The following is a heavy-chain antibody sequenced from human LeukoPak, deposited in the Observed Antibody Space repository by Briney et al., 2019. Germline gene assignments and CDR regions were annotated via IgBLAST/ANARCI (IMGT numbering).Heavy chain of an antibody. J-gene: IGHJ6*02. CDR1: GDSISSYY. CDR3: ARVVYSHYWPEGMDV. V-gene: IGHV4-59*01. Sequence: PSETLSLTCTVSGDSISSYYWSWIRQPPGKGLEWIGYIYNSETTNYNPSLESRVTISEDTSKNQFSPMLTSVTAADTAVYYCARVVYSHYWPEGMDVWGQGTTVTVSS. D-gene: IGHD4-11*01. CDR2: IYNSETT.